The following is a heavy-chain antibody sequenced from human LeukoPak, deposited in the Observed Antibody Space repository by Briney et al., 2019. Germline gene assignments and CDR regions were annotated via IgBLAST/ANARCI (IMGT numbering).Heavy chain of an antibody. J-gene: IGHJ4*02. Sequence: GGSLRLSCAASGFTFSSYAMHWVRQAPGKGLEWVAVISYDGSNKYYADSVKGRFTISRDNSKNTLYLQMNSLRPEDTAVYYCAGGLLGCRRGSCYPTDYWGQGTLVIVSS. CDR3: AGGLLGCRRGSCYPTDY. CDR2: ISYDGSNK. D-gene: IGHD2-15*01. CDR1: GFTFSSYA. V-gene: IGHV3-30-3*01.